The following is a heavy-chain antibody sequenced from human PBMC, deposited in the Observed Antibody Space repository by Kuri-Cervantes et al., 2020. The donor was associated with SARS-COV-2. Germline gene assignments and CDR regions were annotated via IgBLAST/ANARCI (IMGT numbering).Heavy chain of an antibody. D-gene: IGHD6-19*01. V-gene: IGHV1-18*01. J-gene: IGHJ6*03. CDR1: GGTFSSYA. Sequence: ASVKVSCKASGGTFSSYAISWVRQAPGQGLEWMGWISAYNGNTNYAQKLQGRVTMTTDTSTSTAYMELRSLRSDDTAVYYCARLAVYYYYMDVWGKGTTGTVSS. CDR2: ISAYNGNT. CDR3: ARLAVYYYYMDV.